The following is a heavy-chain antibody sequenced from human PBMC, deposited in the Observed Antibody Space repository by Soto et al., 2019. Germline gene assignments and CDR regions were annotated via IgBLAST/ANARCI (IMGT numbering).Heavy chain of an antibody. CDR1: GFTFSSFG. CDR3: AKEGYSSSSHFDY. D-gene: IGHD6-6*01. CDR2: ISYDGSNK. J-gene: IGHJ4*02. V-gene: IGHV3-30*18. Sequence: QVQLVESGGGVVQPGRSLRLSCAASGFTFSSFGMHWVRQAPGKGLEWVAVISYDGSNKYYADSVKGRFTISRDNSKNTLYLQMNSLRAEDTAVYYCAKEGYSSSSHFDYWGQGTLVTVSS.